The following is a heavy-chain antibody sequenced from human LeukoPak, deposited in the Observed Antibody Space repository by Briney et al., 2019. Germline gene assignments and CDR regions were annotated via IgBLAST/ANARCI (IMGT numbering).Heavy chain of an antibody. J-gene: IGHJ4*02. CDR1: GFTFSSYG. CDR2: IRYDGSNK. Sequence: GGSLRLSCAASGFTFSSYGMHWVRQAPGKGLGWVAFIRYDGSNKYYADSVKGRFTISRDNSKNTLYLQMNSLRAEDTAVYYCAKRGSSHYYDSSGYYLDFDYWGQGTLVTVSS. D-gene: IGHD3-22*01. CDR3: AKRGSSHYYDSSGYYLDFDY. V-gene: IGHV3-30*02.